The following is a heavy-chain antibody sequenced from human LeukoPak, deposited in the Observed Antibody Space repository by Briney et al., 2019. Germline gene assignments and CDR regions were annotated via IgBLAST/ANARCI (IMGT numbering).Heavy chain of an antibody. CDR1: GFTVSGNY. J-gene: IGHJ5*02. V-gene: IGHV3-53*01. CDR3: ARTIIAAAATEWFDP. D-gene: IGHD6-13*01. Sequence: GGSLRLSCAASGFTVSGNYMSWVRQAPGKGLEWVSVIYSGGSTYYADSVKGRFTISRDNSKNTLYLQMNSLRAEDTAVYYCARTIIAAAATEWFDPWGQGTLVTVSS. CDR2: IYSGGST.